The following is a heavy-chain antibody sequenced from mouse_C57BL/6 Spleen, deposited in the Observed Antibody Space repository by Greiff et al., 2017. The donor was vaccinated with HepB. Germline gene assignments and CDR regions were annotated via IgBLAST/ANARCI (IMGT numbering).Heavy chain of an antibody. CDR1: GYTFTSYW. CDR3: ARKWGNYDAMDY. D-gene: IGHD1-3*01. CDR2: INPSDSYT. Sequence: QVQLQQPGAELVRPGTSVKLSCKASGYTFTSYWMHWVKQRPGQGLEWIGVINPSDSYTNYNQKFKGKATLTVDTSSSTAYMQLSSLTSEDSAVYYCARKWGNYDAMDYWGQGTSVTVSS. V-gene: IGHV1-59*01. J-gene: IGHJ4*01.